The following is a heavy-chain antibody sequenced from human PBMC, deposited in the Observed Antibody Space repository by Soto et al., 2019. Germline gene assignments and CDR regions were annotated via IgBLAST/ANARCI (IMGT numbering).Heavy chain of an antibody. CDR3: ARDDYGDYVGYGAFDI. CDR1: GFTFSSYS. D-gene: IGHD4-17*01. Sequence: EVQLVESGGGLVKPGGSLRLSCAASGFTFSSYSMNWVRQAPGKGLEWLSSISSSSSYIYYADSVKGRFTISRDNAKNSLYLQMNSLRAEDTAVYYCARDDYGDYVGYGAFDIWGQGTMVTVSS. V-gene: IGHV3-21*01. CDR2: ISSSSSYI. J-gene: IGHJ3*02.